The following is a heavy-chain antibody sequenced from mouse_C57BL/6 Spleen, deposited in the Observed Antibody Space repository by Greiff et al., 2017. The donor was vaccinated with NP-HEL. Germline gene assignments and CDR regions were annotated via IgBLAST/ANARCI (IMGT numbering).Heavy chain of an antibody. CDR1: GYAFSSSW. V-gene: IGHV1-82*01. D-gene: IGHD1-1*01. J-gene: IGHJ4*01. CDR2: IYPGDGDT. Sequence: VQLQQSGPELVKPGASVKISCKASGYAFSSSWMNWVKQRPGKGLEWIGRIYPGDGDTNYNGKFKGKATLTADKSSSTAYMQLSSLTSEDSAVYFCASAYYGGAMDYWGQGTSVTVSS. CDR3: ASAYYGGAMDY.